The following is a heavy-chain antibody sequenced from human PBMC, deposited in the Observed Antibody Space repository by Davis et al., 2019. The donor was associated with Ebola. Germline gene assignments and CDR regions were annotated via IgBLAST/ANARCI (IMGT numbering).Heavy chain of an antibody. Sequence: GGSLRLSCAASGFTFSSYWMSWVRQAPGKGLEWVANIKQDGSNKYYADSVKGRFTISRDNSKNTLYLQMNSLRAEDTAVYYCAKDSARTSYLRFLEWLPGWGQGTLVTVSS. CDR1: GFTFSSYW. V-gene: IGHV3-7*01. CDR2: IKQDGSNK. CDR3: AKDSARTSYLRFLEWLPG. D-gene: IGHD3-3*01. J-gene: IGHJ4*02.